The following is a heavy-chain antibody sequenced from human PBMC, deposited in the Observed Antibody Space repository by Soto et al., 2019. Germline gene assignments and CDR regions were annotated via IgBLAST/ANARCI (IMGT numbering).Heavy chain of an antibody. J-gene: IGHJ5*02. CDR1: GYSISSGYY. Sequence: SETLSLTCAVSGYSISSGYYWGWIRQPPGKGLEWIGSIYHSGSTYYNPSLKSRVTISVDTSKNQFSLKLSSVTAADTAVYYCARRELRIGRGWFDPWGQGTLVTVSS. D-gene: IGHD1-7*01. CDR3: ARRELRIGRGWFDP. V-gene: IGHV4-38-2*01. CDR2: IYHSGST.